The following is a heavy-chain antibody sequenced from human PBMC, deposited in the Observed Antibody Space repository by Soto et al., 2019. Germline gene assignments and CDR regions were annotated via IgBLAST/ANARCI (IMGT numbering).Heavy chain of an antibody. CDR3: AKVKGKGRYGYNAASLDY. CDR2: ISGSGGST. Sequence: GSLRLSCAASGYTFSSYAMSWVRQAPGKGLEWVSAISGSGGSTYYADSVKGRFTISRDNSKNTLYLQMNSLRAEDTAVYYCAKVKGKGRYGYNAASLDYWGQGTLVTVSS. D-gene: IGHD5-12*01. CDR1: GYTFSSYA. V-gene: IGHV3-23*01. J-gene: IGHJ4*02.